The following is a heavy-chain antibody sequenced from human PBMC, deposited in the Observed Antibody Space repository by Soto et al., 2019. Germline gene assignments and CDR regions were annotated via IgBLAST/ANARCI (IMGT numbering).Heavy chain of an antibody. CDR1: GFTFSSYG. J-gene: IGHJ4*02. CDR2: ISYDGSNK. V-gene: IGHV3-30*18. Sequence: QVQLVESGGGVVQPGRSLRLSCAASGFTFSSYGMHWVRQAPGKGLEWVAVISYDGSNKYYADSVKGRFTISRDNSKNTLYLQMNSLRAEDTAVYYCAKDRGSGWYYWGQGTLVTVSS. D-gene: IGHD6-19*01. CDR3: AKDRGSGWYY.